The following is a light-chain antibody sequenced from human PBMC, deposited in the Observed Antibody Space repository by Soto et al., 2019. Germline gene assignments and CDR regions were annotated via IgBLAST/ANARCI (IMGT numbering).Light chain of an antibody. J-gene: IGKJ1*01. CDR2: KAS. CDR1: QTIGSW. V-gene: IGKV1-5*03. CDR3: PHYNSYPEA. Sequence: DIKITQSPSTLSGSVGDRVTITCRASQTIGSWLAWYPQKPGKAPKLLIYKASTLKSGVPSRFSCSGAGPECTRTISSLQPDDVATDYCPHYNSYPEAFGQGTKVDIK.